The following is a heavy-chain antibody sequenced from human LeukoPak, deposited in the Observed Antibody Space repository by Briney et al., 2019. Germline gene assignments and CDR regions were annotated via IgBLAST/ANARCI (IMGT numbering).Heavy chain of an antibody. V-gene: IGHV3-23*01. D-gene: IGHD2-21*02. CDR3: AKGLAYCGGDCYSLDY. CDR1: GFTFSSYA. Sequence: GASLRLSCAASGFTFSSYAMSWVRQAPGKGLEWVSAISGSGGSTYYADSVEGRFTISRDNSKNTLYLQMNSLRAEDTAVYYCAKGLAYCGGDCYSLDYWGQETLVTVSS. CDR2: ISGSGGST. J-gene: IGHJ4*02.